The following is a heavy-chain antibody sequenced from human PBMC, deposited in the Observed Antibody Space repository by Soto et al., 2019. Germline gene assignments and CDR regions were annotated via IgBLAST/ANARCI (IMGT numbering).Heavy chain of an antibody. J-gene: IGHJ4*02. D-gene: IGHD6-19*01. V-gene: IGHV3-33*01. CDR3: ARGLRSGWYGEYFDY. CDR1: GFTFSSYN. Sequence: GGSLRLSCAASGFTFSSYNMHWVRQAPGKGLEWVTVIWYDGSNKYYADSVKGRFTISRDNSKDTLYLQMNSLRAEDTGVYYCARGLRSGWYGEYFDYWGQGTLVTVSS. CDR2: IWYDGSNK.